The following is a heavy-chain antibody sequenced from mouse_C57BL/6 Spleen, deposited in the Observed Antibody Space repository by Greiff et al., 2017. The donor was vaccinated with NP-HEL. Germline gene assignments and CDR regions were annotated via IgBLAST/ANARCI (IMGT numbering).Heavy chain of an antibody. Sequence: EVKVEESGGGLVQPGGSMKLSCVASGFTFSNYWMNWVRQSPEKGLEWVAQIRLKSDNYATHSAESVKGRFTIPKDDSKSSVYLQMNNLRAEDTGIYYCTGDPLIYYDYAAWFAYWGQGTLVTVSA. CDR3: TGDPLIYYDYAAWFAY. J-gene: IGHJ3*01. CDR1: GFTFSNYW. CDR2: IRLKSDNYAT. V-gene: IGHV6-3*01. D-gene: IGHD2-4*01.